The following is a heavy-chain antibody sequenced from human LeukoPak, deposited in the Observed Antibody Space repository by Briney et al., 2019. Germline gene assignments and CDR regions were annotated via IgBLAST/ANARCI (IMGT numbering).Heavy chain of an antibody. Sequence: TSETLSLTCAVYGGSFSGYYWSWIRQPPGKGLEWIGEINHSGSTNYNPSLKSRVTISVDTSKNQFSLKLSSVTAADTAVYYCARGLGSASDFADWFDPWGQGTLVTVSS. CDR2: INHSGST. CDR3: ARGLGSASDFADWFDP. D-gene: IGHD3-3*01. J-gene: IGHJ5*02. CDR1: GGSFSGYY. V-gene: IGHV4-34*01.